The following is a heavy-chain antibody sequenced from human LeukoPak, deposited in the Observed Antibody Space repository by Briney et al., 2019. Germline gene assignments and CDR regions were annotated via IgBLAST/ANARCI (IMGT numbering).Heavy chain of an antibody. D-gene: IGHD3-10*01. Sequence: GGSLRLSCAASGFTFDDYAMHWVRQAPGKGLEWVSGISWNSGSIGYADSVKGRFTISRDNAKNSLYLQMNSLRAEDTALYYCAKAYGSGSYYSNVWFDPWGRGTLVTVSS. V-gene: IGHV3-9*01. CDR2: ISWNSGSI. J-gene: IGHJ5*02. CDR3: AKAYGSGSYYSNVWFDP. CDR1: GFTFDDYA.